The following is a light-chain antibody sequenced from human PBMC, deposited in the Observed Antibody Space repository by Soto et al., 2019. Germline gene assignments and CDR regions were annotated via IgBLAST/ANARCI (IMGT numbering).Light chain of an antibody. CDR3: QNFDSAPQT. Sequence: DIQMTQSPSSLSASVGDRVTITCRASQGIRHYLAWYQQKPGKVRTLLIYEASNLQSGVPSRFRGGGSGTEFTLTISSLQPEDVATYYCQNFDSAPQTFGQGTKV. CDR1: QGIRHY. CDR2: EAS. J-gene: IGKJ1*01. V-gene: IGKV1-27*01.